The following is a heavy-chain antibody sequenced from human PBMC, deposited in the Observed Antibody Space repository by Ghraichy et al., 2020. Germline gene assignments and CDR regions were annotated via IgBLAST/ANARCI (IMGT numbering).Heavy chain of an antibody. CDR1: GFTFSSYA. CDR3: AKDGSFTGGYEGADAFDI. D-gene: IGHD5-12*01. J-gene: IGHJ3*02. V-gene: IGHV3-23*01. Sequence: GGSLRLSCAASGFTFSSYAMSWVRQAPGKGLEWVSAISGSGGSTYYADSVKGRFTISRDNSKNTLYLQMNSLRAEDTAVYYCAKDGSFTGGYEGADAFDICGTGTMATVSS. CDR2: ISGSGGST.